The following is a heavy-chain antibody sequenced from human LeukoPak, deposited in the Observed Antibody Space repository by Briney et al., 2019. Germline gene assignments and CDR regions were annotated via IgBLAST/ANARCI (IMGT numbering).Heavy chain of an antibody. V-gene: IGHV5-10-1*01. Sequence: GGSLKISCKGSGYSFTSYWISWVRQMPGKGLEWMGRIDPSDSYTNYSPSFQGHVTISADKSISTAYLQWSSLKASDTAMYYCARARLRLGELSLYLQNWFDPWGQGTLVTVSS. J-gene: IGHJ5*02. CDR3: ARARLRLGELSLYLQNWFDP. CDR1: GYSFTSYW. D-gene: IGHD3-16*02. CDR2: IDPSDSYT.